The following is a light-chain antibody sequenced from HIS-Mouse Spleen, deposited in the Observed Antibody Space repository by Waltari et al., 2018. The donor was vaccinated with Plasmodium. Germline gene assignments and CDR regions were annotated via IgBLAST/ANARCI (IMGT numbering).Light chain of an antibody. CDR1: QSVSSN. CDR3: QQYNNWPRGT. CDR2: GAS. Sequence: EIVMTQSPANLSVSPGERATLSCRASQSVSSNLAWSQQKPGQAPRLLIYGASTRATGIPARFSGSGSGTEFTLTISSMQSEDFAVYYCQQYNNWPRGTFGQGTKVEIK. V-gene: IGKV3-15*01. J-gene: IGKJ1*01.